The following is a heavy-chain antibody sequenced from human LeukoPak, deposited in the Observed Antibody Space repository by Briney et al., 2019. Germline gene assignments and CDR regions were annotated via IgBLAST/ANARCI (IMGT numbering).Heavy chain of an antibody. CDR1: GYSFTGYY. J-gene: IGHJ4*02. D-gene: IGHD3-16*01. Sequence: ASVKVSCKASGYSFTGYYMHWVRQAPGQGLEWMGWINPNSGGTNYAQKFQGRVTMTRDTSTGTVYMEVNALRSDDTAVYYCARTLYIASAPGGFDYWGQGTLVTVSS. CDR3: ARTLYIASAPGGFDY. V-gene: IGHV1-2*02. CDR2: INPNSGGT.